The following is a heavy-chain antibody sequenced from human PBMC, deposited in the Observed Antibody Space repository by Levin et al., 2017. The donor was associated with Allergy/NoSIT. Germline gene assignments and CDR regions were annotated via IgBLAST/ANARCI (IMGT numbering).Heavy chain of an antibody. CDR2: ISTSGGST. Sequence: GGSLRLSCVASGLTFSTYAMSWVRQAPGKGLEWVSGISTSGGSTYYADSVKGRFTISRDNSKNTLNLQMNSLRSEDTAIYFCAKGRLEGSYYGMDVWGQGTTVTVSS. CDR1: GLTFSTYA. V-gene: IGHV3-23*01. D-gene: IGHD3-3*01. CDR3: AKGRLEGSYYGMDV. J-gene: IGHJ6*02.